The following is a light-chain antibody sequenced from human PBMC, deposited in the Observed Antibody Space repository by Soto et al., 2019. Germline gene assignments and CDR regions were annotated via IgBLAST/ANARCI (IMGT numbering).Light chain of an antibody. J-gene: IGKJ4*01. Sequence: DIVMTQSPDSLTVSLGERATINCKSSQSVLYSSNNKNYLAWYQQKPGQPPKLLIYWASTREFGVPDRFSGSGSGTDFTLTISSLQVEDVAVYYCQQYYGTPLTFGGGTKVDIK. CDR2: WAS. CDR1: QSVLYSSNNKNY. CDR3: QQYYGTPLT. V-gene: IGKV4-1*01.